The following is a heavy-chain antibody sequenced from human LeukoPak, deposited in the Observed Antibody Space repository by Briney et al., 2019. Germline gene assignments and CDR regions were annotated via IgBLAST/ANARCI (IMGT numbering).Heavy chain of an antibody. Sequence: SETLSLTCTVSGGSISSSNYYWGWIRQPPGKGLEWIGCIYYSGSTFYNPSLKSRVTISVDTSKNQFSLKLSSVTAADTAVYYCARLGLGSSRDYWGQGTLVTVSS. CDR1: GGSISSSNYY. J-gene: IGHJ4*02. V-gene: IGHV4-39*01. CDR3: ARLGLGSSRDY. CDR2: IYYSGST. D-gene: IGHD6-6*01.